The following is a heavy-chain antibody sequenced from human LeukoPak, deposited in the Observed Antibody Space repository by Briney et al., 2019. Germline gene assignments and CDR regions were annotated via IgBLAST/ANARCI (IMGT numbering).Heavy chain of an antibody. CDR3: ASTGPGLLAAYPS. J-gene: IGHJ3*01. CDR1: GYSFTSYW. CDR2: IDPSDSYT. D-gene: IGHD2-2*01. Sequence: GESLRISCKGSGYSFTSYWISWVRQMPGKGLEWMGRIDPSDSYTNYSPSSQGHVTISADKSISTAYLQWSSLKASDTAMYYCASTGPGLLAAYPSWGQGTMVTVSS. V-gene: IGHV5-10-1*01.